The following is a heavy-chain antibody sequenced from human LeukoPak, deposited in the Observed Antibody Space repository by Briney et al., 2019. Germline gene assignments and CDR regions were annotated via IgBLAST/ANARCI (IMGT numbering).Heavy chain of an antibody. CDR3: ARGEGSRYSYDTIDYYYRYFDY. CDR2: INHSVST. CDR1: GGSFSGYF. V-gene: IGHV4-34*01. J-gene: IGHJ4*02. D-gene: IGHD3-22*01. Sequence: SETLALTCAVYGGSFSGYFWSWIRQPPGKGLEWIGEINHSVSTKYNPSLKSRVTISVDTSKNQFSLKLSSVTAADTAVYYCARGEGSRYSYDTIDYYYRYFDYWGQGTLVTVSS.